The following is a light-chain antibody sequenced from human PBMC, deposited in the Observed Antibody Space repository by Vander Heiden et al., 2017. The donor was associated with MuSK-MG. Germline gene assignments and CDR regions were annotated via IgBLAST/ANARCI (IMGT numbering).Light chain of an antibody. CDR1: SGSLASNY. CDR3: QSCDTSHVV. CDR2: EDN. V-gene: IGLV6-57*01. Sequence: NFMLIQSHSVSESPGMTLTLSCTRSSGSLASNYVQWYQQRPGSSPTTGSEEDNQRPSGVPDRFSGSIDSSSKSASLTISGLKTEDEADYYCQSCDTSHVVFGGGTKLTVL. J-gene: IGLJ2*01.